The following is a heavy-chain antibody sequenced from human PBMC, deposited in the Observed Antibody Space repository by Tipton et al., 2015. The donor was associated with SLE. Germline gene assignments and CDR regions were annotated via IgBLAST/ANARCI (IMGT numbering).Heavy chain of an antibody. J-gene: IGHJ3*02. V-gene: IGHV3-49*04. Sequence: RSLRLSCTASGFTFGDYAMSWVRQAPGKGLEWVGFIRSKAYGGTTEYAASVKGRFTISRDDSKSIAYLQMNSLKTEDTAVYYCTRDGMATTFDAFDIWGQGTMVTVSS. D-gene: IGHD5-24*01. CDR2: IRSKAYGGTT. CDR1: GFTFGDYA. CDR3: TRDGMATTFDAFDI.